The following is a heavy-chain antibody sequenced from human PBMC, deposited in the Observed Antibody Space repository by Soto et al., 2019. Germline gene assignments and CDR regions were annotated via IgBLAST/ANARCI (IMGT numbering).Heavy chain of an antibody. CDR3: ARYNYYGSGSLFSLEKAYYYYYMDV. V-gene: IGHV4-59*08. CDR1: GGSISSYY. CDR2: IYYSGST. D-gene: IGHD3-10*01. Sequence: SETLSLTCTVSGGSISSYYWSWIRQPPGKGLEWIGYIYYSGSTNYNPSLKSRVTISVDTSKNQFSLKLGSVTAADTAVYYCARYNYYGSGSLFSLEKAYYYYYMDVWGKGTTVTVSS. J-gene: IGHJ6*03.